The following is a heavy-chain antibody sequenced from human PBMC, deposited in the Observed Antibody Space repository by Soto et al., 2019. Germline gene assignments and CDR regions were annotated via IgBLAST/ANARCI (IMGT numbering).Heavy chain of an antibody. CDR2: INPKSGGT. CDR3: ARGHSTDCSNGVCSFFYNHEMDV. J-gene: IGHJ6*02. D-gene: IGHD2-8*01. V-gene: IGHV1-2*04. Sequence: ASVKVSCKASGYSFTDYHIHWVRQAPGQGLEWLGRINPKSGGTSTAQKFQGWVTMTRDRSISTVYMELTRLGSDDTAVYFCARGHSTDCSNGVCSFFYNHEMDVWGQGTTVTVSS. CDR1: GYSFTDYH.